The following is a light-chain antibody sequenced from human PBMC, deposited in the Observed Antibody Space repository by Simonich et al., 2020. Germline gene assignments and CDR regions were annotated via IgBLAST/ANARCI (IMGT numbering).Light chain of an antibody. V-gene: IGLV2-14*01. J-gene: IGLJ3*02. CDR1: SSDVGGYNY. CDR2: DVI. Sequence: QSALTQPASVSGSPGQSIPISCTGTSSDVGGYNYVSWYQQHPGKAPKLMIYDVIKRPSGVSNRFSGSKSGNTASLTISGLQAEDEADYYCSSYAGSNNLRVFGGGTKLTVL. CDR3: SSYAGSNNLRV.